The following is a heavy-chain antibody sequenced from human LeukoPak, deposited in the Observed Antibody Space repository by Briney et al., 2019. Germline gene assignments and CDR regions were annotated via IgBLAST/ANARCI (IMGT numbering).Heavy chain of an antibody. CDR3: ARRSYSSSFDY. CDR2: IYYSGST. D-gene: IGHD6-6*01. Sequence: SETLSLTCTVSGGSIISYYWSWIRQPPGKGLEWIGYIYYSGSTNYNPSLKSRVTISVDTSKNQFSLKLSSVTAADTAVYYCARRSYSSSFDYWGQGTLVTVSS. J-gene: IGHJ4*02. V-gene: IGHV4-59*01. CDR1: GGSIISYY.